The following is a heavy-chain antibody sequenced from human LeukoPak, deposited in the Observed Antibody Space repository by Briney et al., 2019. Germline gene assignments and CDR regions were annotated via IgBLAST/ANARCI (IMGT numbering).Heavy chain of an antibody. CDR2: ISGSGGST. V-gene: IGHV3-23*01. Sequence: GGSLRLSCAASGFTFSTYVMTWVRQAPGKGLEWVSAISGSGGSTYNADSVKGRFTLSRDNSKNTLYLQMDSLRAEDTAVYYCGGSGSYYRLDYWGQGTLVTVSS. J-gene: IGHJ4*02. CDR3: GGSGSYYRLDY. D-gene: IGHD3-10*01. CDR1: GFTFSTYV.